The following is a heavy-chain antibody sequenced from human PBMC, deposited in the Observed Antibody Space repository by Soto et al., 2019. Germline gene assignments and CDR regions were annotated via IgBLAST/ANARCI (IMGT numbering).Heavy chain of an antibody. J-gene: IGHJ6*02. CDR2: MNPNSGNT. V-gene: IGHV1-8*01. CDR3: AREVVSRGMDV. D-gene: IGHD3-22*01. CDR1: GYTFTSYD. Sequence: QVQLVQSGAEVKKPGASVKVSCKTSGYTFTSYDISWVRQATGQGLEWMGWMNPNSGNTGYAQKFQGRVTMTRNTSISTPYMDLSSLRSEDTAVYYCAREVVSRGMDVWGQGTTVTVSS.